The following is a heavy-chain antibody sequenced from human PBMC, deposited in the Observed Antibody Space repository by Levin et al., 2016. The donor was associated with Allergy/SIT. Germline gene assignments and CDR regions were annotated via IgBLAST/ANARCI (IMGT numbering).Heavy chain of an antibody. CDR2: ISYDGSNK. J-gene: IGHJ4*02. D-gene: IGHD3-10*01. CDR3: AKEGDYYGSGSYDFDY. V-gene: IGHV3-30*18. Sequence: VCQAPGKGLEWVAVISYDGSNKYYADSVKGRFTISRDNSKNTLYLQMNSLRAEDTAVYYCAKEGDYYGSGSYDFDYWGQGTLVTVSS.